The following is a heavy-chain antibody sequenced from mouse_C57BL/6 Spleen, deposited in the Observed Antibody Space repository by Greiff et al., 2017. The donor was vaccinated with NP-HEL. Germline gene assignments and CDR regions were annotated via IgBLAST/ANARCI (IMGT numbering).Heavy chain of an antibody. CDR2: IYPGDGDT. CDR1: GYAFSSYW. Sequence: QVQLQQSGAELVKPGASVKISCKASGYAFSSYWMNWVKQRPGKGLEWIGQIYPGDGDTNYNGKFKGKATLTADKSSSTAYMQLSSLTSEDSAVYFCARSAYSKNAMDYWGQGTSVTVSS. CDR3: ARSAYSKNAMDY. D-gene: IGHD2-5*01. V-gene: IGHV1-80*01. J-gene: IGHJ4*01.